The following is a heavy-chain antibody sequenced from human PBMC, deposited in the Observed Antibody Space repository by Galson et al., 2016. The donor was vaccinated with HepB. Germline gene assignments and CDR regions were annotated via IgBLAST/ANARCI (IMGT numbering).Heavy chain of an antibody. CDR3: ARRLAVGGFDF. CDR1: GFSLNTLAMT. D-gene: IGHD6-19*01. Sequence: PALVKPTQTLTLTCTFSGFSLNTLAMTVSWIRQPPGKAQEWLALINWDDDKYYSKSLRTRLAISKDTSKNQVVLTMTNMDPVDTATYYCARRLAVGGFDFWGQGTLITVSS. J-gene: IGHJ4*02. V-gene: IGHV2-70*01. CDR2: INWDDDK.